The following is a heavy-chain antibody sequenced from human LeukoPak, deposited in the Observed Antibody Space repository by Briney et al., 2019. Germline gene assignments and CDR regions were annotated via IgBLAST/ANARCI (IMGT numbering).Heavy chain of an antibody. V-gene: IGHV3-74*01. CDR2: INSDGSNT. Sequence: GGSLRLSCAASGFTFSSYWMEWVRQAPGKGLVWVSRINSDGSNTTYADSVKGRFTISRDNGKNTLYLQMNSLRAEDTAVYYCARGVYGPLFVPWGQGTLVTVSS. CDR1: GFTFSSYW. D-gene: IGHD2-8*01. J-gene: IGHJ5*02. CDR3: ARGVYGPLFVP.